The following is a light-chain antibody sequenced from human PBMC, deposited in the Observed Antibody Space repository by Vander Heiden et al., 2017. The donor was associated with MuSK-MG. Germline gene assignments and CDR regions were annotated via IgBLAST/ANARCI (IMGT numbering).Light chain of an antibody. CDR2: DND. J-gene: IGLJ2*01. V-gene: IGLV1-51*01. CDR3: GTWDSSPSQHVV. Sequence: QSVLTQPPSVSAAPGQRATIAGAGSSSNIGGNNVEWYQQLPGAAPRRVIYDNDKRPSGISDRLSGSKSGTSAALGITGLQTGDEADYYCGTWDSSPSQHVVFGGGTKLTVL. CDR1: SSNIGGNN.